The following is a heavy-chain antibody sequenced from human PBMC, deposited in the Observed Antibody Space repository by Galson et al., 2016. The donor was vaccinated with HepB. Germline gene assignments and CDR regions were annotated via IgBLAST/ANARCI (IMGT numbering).Heavy chain of an antibody. D-gene: IGHD2-21*01. J-gene: IGHJ4*02. CDR1: GESFNYYY. CDR3: ARGRRFRNYFDY. Sequence: SETLSLTCAVYGESFNYYYWTWIRQPPGTGLEWIGEINHRGSTNYNPSLNSRVTISVNTSRNQFSLKLSSVTAADTAVYYCARGRRFRNYFDYWGQRTLVTVSS. V-gene: IGHV4-34*01. CDR2: INHRGST.